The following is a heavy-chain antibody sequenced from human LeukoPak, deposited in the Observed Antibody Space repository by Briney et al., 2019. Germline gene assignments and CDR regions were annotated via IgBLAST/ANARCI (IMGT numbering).Heavy chain of an antibody. CDR2: LYSGTTA. V-gene: IGHV3-53*04. CDR3: ARLTGWRFDY. Sequence: GGSLRLSCAASEITVSSNYMSWVCQAPGKGLEWVSVLYSGTTAHYADSVKGRFIISRHNSKNTLYLAINSLRPEDTAVYYCARLTGWRFDYWGQGTLVTVSS. D-gene: IGHD6-19*01. J-gene: IGHJ4*02. CDR1: EITVSSNY.